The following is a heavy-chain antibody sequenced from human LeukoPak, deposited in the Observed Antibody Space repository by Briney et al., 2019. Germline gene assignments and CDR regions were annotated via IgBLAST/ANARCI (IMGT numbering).Heavy chain of an antibody. J-gene: IGHJ4*02. V-gene: IGHV6-1*01. Sequence: SQTLSLTCGISGDRVSSNSAAWNWIRQSPSRGLEWLGRTYYRSKWYNDYAVSVKGRITINADTSKNQFSLQLNSVTPEDTAIYYCARSTSGWYQTDYWGQGTLVTVSS. D-gene: IGHD6-19*01. CDR2: TYYRSKWYN. CDR3: ARSTSGWYQTDY. CDR1: GDRVSSNSAA.